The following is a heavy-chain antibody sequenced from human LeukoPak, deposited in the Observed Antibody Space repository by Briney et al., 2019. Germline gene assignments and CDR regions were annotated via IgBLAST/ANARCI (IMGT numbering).Heavy chain of an antibody. J-gene: IGHJ5*02. D-gene: IGHD3-10*01. CDR3: ASYYGSGSGDYNWFDP. CDR1: GGSISSYY. CDR2: IYYSGST. Sequence: KASETLSLTCTVSGGSISSYYWSWIRQPPGKGLEWIGYIYYSGSTNYNPSLKSRVTISVDTSKNQFSLKLSSVTAADTAVYYCASYYGSGSGDYNWFDPWGQGTLVTVSS. V-gene: IGHV4-59*12.